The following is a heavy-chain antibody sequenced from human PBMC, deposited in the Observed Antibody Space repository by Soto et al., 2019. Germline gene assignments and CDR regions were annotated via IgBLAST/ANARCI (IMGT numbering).Heavy chain of an antibody. CDR2: ISYDGSNE. V-gene: IGHV3-30-3*01. CDR3: AKDPHYDILTGPSDI. CDR1: GFTFSSYA. Sequence: GGSLRLSCAASGFTFSSYAMHWVRQAPGKGLEWVAVISYDGSNEDYADSVKGRLTIFRDNSKNTLYLQMNSLRAEDTAVYYCAKDPHYDILTGPSDIWGQGTMVTVSS. J-gene: IGHJ3*02. D-gene: IGHD3-9*01.